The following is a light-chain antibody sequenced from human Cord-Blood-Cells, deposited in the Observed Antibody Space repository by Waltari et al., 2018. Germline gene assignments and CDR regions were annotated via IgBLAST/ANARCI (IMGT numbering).Light chain of an antibody. Sequence: EIVMTQSPATLSVSPGERATRSCRASQSVSSNLAWYQQKPGQAPRCLIYGASTRATGIPARFSGSGSGTEFTLTISSLQSEDFAVYYCQQYNNWWTFGQGPKVEIK. CDR2: GAS. J-gene: IGKJ1*01. CDR1: QSVSSN. V-gene: IGKV3-15*01. CDR3: QQYNNWWT.